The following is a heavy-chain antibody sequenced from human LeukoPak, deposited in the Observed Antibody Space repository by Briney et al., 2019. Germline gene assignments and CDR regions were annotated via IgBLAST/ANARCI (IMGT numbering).Heavy chain of an antibody. V-gene: IGHV1-18*01. D-gene: IGHD3-9*01. Sequence: ASVKVSCKASGYTFTSYGISWVRQAPGQGLEWMGWISAYNGNTNYAQKLQGRVTMTTDTSTSTAYMELRSLRSDDTAVYYCARDDYDILTGYSPPGYWGQGTLVTVSS. J-gene: IGHJ4*02. CDR3: ARDDYDILTGYSPPGY. CDR1: GYTFTSYG. CDR2: ISAYNGNT.